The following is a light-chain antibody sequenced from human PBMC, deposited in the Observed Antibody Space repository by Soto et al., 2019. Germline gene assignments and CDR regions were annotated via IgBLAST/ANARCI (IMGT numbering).Light chain of an antibody. J-gene: IGLJ1*01. CDR3: SSYTVSSKTV. CDR1: SSDVGGYKY. V-gene: IGLV2-14*01. Sequence: QSALTQPASVSGSPGQSITISCSGTSSDVGGYKYVSWYQQHPGKAPKLMIYEVSNRPSGVSDRFSGSKSGNTASLTISGLQAEDEADYYCSSYTVSSKTVFGTGTKLTVL. CDR2: EVS.